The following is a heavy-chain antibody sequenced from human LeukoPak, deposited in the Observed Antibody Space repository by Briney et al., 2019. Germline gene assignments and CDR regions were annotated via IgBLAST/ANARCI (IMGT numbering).Heavy chain of an antibody. CDR1: GGTFSSYA. CDR3: ARAVVGAKGGRFDY. Sequence: SVKVSCKAPGGTFSSYAISWVRQAPGQGLEWMGGIIPIFGTANYAQKFQGRVTITADESTSTAYMELSSLRSEDTAVYYCARAVVGAKGGRFDYWGQGTLVTVSS. D-gene: IGHD1-26*01. J-gene: IGHJ4*02. V-gene: IGHV1-69*01. CDR2: IIPIFGTA.